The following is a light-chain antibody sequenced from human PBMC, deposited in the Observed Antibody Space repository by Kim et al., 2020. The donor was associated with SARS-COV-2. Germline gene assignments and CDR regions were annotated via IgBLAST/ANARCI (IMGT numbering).Light chain of an antibody. CDR2: GTS. V-gene: IGKV3-20*01. CDR3: QQYGNSVYT. CDR1: QYVHSNY. J-gene: IGKJ2*01. Sequence: ENVLTQSPGTLSLSPGDRAALSCRASQYVHSNYLAWYQQKPGQAPRLLIYGTSNRATGIPDRFSGSGSGTDFTLTISRLEPEDFAVYYCQQYGNSVYTFGQGTKLEIK.